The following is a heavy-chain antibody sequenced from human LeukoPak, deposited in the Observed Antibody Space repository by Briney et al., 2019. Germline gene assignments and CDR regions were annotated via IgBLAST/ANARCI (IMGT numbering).Heavy chain of an antibody. CDR2: INWNGGST. CDR3: ATGYGSGSYYNELDF. V-gene: IGHV3-20*04. CDR1: GFTFYDYD. J-gene: IGHJ4*02. D-gene: IGHD3-10*01. Sequence: GGSLRLSCAASGFTFYDYDMSWVRQAPGKGLEWVSGINWNGGSTGYADSVKGRFTISRDNAKNSLYLQMNSLRAEDTALYYCATGYGSGSYYNELDFWGQGTLVTVSS.